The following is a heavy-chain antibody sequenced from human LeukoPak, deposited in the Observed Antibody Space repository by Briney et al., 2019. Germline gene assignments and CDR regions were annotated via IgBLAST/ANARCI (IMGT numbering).Heavy chain of an antibody. CDR3: ARTGTVAYRGYSGYGGY. J-gene: IGHJ4*02. D-gene: IGHD5-12*01. V-gene: IGHV1-3*01. Sequence: ASVKVSCKAPGYTFTSYAMHWVRQAPGQRLEWMGWINAGNGNTKYSQKFQGRVTITRDTSASTAYMELSSLRSEDTAVYYCARTGTVAYRGYSGYGGYWGQGTLVTVSS. CDR2: INAGNGNT. CDR1: GYTFTSYA.